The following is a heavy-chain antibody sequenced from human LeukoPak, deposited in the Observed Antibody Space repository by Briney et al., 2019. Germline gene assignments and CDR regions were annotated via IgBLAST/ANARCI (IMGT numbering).Heavy chain of an antibody. D-gene: IGHD3-3*01. V-gene: IGHV3-7*01. CDR2: IKQDGSEK. Sequence: PGGSLRLSCAASGFTFSSYWMSWVRQAPGKGLEWVANIKQDGSEKYYVDSVKGRFTISRDNAKNSLYLQMNSLRAGDTAVYYCARDAGVLRFLEWFEDPRGGYWGQGTLVTVSS. CDR3: ARDAGVLRFLEWFEDPRGGY. J-gene: IGHJ4*02. CDR1: GFTFSSYW.